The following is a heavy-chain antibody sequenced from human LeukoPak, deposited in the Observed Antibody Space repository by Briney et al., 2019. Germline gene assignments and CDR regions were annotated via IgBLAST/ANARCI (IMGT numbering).Heavy chain of an antibody. J-gene: IGHJ4*02. Sequence: GGSLRLSCAASGFTLSSYAMSWVRQAPGKGLEWVSGISGSGGSTYYADSVKGRFTISRDNSKNTLYLQMNSLRAEDTAVYYCAKGGRDFWSAPGYWGQGTLVTVSS. V-gene: IGHV3-23*01. CDR1: GFTLSSYA. CDR3: AKGGRDFWSAPGY. D-gene: IGHD3-3*01. CDR2: ISGSGGST.